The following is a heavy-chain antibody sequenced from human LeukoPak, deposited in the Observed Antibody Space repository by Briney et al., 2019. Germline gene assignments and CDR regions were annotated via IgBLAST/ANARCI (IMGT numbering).Heavy chain of an antibody. Sequence: ASVKVSYKASGYTFTSYGISWVRQAPGQGLEWMGWISAYNGNTNYAQKLQGRVTMTTDTSTSTAYMELRSLRSDDTAVYYCARSQYDFWSGYDAFDIWGQGTMVTVSS. V-gene: IGHV1-18*01. CDR1: GYTFTSYG. D-gene: IGHD3-3*01. CDR2: ISAYNGNT. J-gene: IGHJ3*02. CDR3: ARSQYDFWSGYDAFDI.